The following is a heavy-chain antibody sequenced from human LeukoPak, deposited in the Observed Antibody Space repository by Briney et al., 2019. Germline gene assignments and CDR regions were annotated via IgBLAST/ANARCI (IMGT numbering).Heavy chain of an antibody. CDR2: ISYDGSNK. J-gene: IGHJ4*02. D-gene: IGHD5-12*01. Sequence: GGSLRLSCAASGFTFSSYGMHWVRQAPGKGLEWVAVISYDGSNKYYADSVKGRFTISRDNAKNSLYLQMNSLRAEDTAVYYCARDFWSGYDFGYWGQGTLVTVSS. CDR3: ARDFWSGYDFGY. CDR1: GFTFSSYG. V-gene: IGHV3-30*03.